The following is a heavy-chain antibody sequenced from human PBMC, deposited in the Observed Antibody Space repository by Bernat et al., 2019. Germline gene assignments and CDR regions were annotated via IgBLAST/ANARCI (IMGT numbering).Heavy chain of an antibody. J-gene: IGHJ3*02. Sequence: QVQLVQSGAEVKKPGASVKVSCKASGYTFTSYGISWVRQAPGQGLEWMGWISAYNGNTNYAQKLHGRVTMTTDTSTRTAYMELRSLRSDDTAVYYCARVPHPDIFYYDSSGYLPAFDIWGQGTMVTVSS. V-gene: IGHV1-18*01. CDR3: ARVPHPDIFYYDSSGYLPAFDI. D-gene: IGHD3-22*01. CDR2: ISAYNGNT. CDR1: GYTFTSYG.